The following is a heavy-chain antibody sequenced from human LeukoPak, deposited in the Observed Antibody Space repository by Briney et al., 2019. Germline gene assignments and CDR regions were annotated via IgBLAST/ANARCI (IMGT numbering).Heavy chain of an antibody. V-gene: IGHV3-23*01. D-gene: IGHD5-12*01. CDR2: ISGSGGST. CDR1: EFTFSSYA. Sequence: PGGSLRLSCAASEFTFSSYAMSWVRQAPGKGLEWVSAISGSGGSTYYADSVKGRFTISRDNSKNTLYLQMNSLRAEDTAVYYCAKDIVATIPGYYFDYWGQGALVTVSS. J-gene: IGHJ4*02. CDR3: AKDIVATIPGYYFDY.